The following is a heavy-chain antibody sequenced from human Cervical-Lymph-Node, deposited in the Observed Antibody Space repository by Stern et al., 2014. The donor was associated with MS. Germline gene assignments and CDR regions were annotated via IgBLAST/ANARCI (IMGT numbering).Heavy chain of an antibody. J-gene: IGHJ4*02. CDR3: ARRAATKWSGSEGAFDY. V-gene: IGHV4-59*01. D-gene: IGHD3-3*01. Sequence: QLQLQESGPGLVKPSEILSLTCSVSGASIRTSYWSLIRQPPGKGLQWLGYIPERGSTNENPSLKRRGTISVDSSKKQFSLKRSSVTAADTAVYYWARRAATKWSGSEGAFDYWGQGTLVTVSS. CDR1: GASIRTSY. CDR2: IPERGST.